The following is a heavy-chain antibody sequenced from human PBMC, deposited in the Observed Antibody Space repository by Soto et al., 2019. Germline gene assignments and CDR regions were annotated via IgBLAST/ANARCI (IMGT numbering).Heavy chain of an antibody. CDR3: ANTLVSASDI. Sequence: QVQLVQSGAEVKKPGSSVKVSCKASGGTFSSYTISWVRQAPGQGLEWMGRIIPILGIANYAQKFPGRVTSTADRASRTGYMALSSLRSEDAVVYYCANTLVSASDIWGQGAMVAVSS. CDR1: GGTFSSYT. V-gene: IGHV1-69*02. J-gene: IGHJ3*02. D-gene: IGHD3-16*02. CDR2: IIPILGIA.